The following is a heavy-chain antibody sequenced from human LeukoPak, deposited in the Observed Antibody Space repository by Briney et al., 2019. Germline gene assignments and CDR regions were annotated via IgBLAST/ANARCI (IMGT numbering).Heavy chain of an antibody. D-gene: IGHD2-21*01. CDR1: GFTFSSHA. CDR3: AKDFRIGYSAHFDY. J-gene: IGHJ4*02. Sequence: PGGSLRLSCAASGFTFSSHAMSWVRQAPGKGLEWVSSISISGDDTLYADSVKGRFSISRDNSKNTLYLQMDSLRGEDTAVYYCAKDFRIGYSAHFDYWGQGALVTVSS. CDR2: ISISGDDT. V-gene: IGHV3-23*01.